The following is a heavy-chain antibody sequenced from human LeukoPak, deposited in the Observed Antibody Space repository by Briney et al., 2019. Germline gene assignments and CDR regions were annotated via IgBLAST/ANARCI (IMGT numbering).Heavy chain of an antibody. V-gene: IGHV4-59*01. CDR3: ARDRSSGRDHDY. Sequence: PSETLSLTCTVSGGSISSYYWSWIRQPPGKGLEWIGYIYYSGSTNYNPSLKSRVTISVDTSKNQFSLKLSSVTAADTAVYYCARDRSSGRDHDYWGQGTLVTVSS. CDR1: GGSISSYY. CDR2: IYYSGST. D-gene: IGHD6-19*01. J-gene: IGHJ4*02.